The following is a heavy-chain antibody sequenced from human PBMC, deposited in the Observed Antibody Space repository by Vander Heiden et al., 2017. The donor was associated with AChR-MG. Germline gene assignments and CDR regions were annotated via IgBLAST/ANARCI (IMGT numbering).Heavy chain of an antibody. CDR2: IYYSGST. D-gene: IGHD1-26*01. V-gene: IGHV4-39*01. Sequence: QLQLQESGPGLVKPSETLSLTCTVSGGSISSSSYYWGWIRQPPGKGLEWIGSIYYSGSTYYNPSLKSRVTISVDTSKNQFSLKLSSVTAADTAVYYCARHEGGSYYFDYWGQGTLVTVSS. CDR3: ARHEGGSYYFDY. J-gene: IGHJ4*02. CDR1: GGSISSSSYY.